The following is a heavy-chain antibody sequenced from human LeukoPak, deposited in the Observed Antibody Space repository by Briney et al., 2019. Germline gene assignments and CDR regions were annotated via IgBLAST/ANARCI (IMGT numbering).Heavy chain of an antibody. V-gene: IGHV4-39*01. CDR2: IYYSGST. Sequence: SETLSLTCTVSGGSISSSSYYWGWIRQPPGKGLEWIGSIYYSGSTYYNPSLKSRVTISVDTSKNQFSLKLSSVTAADTAVYYCARWSWNPFHNFDYWGQGTLVTVSS. CDR3: ARWSWNPFHNFDY. J-gene: IGHJ4*02. CDR1: GGSISSSSYY. D-gene: IGHD1-1*01.